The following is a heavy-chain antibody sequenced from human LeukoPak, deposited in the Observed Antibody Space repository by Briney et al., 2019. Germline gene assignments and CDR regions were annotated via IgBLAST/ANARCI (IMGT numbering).Heavy chain of an antibody. CDR1: GFTFGSYS. CDR3: ARSDGYAVAGTAFDY. J-gene: IGHJ4*02. CDR2: ISSSSSYI. V-gene: IGHV3-21*01. D-gene: IGHD6-19*01. Sequence: GGSLRLSCAASGFTFGSYSMNWVRQAPGKGLEWVSSISSSSSYIYYADSVKGRFTISRDNAKNSLYLQMNSLRAEDTAVYYCARSDGYAVAGTAFDYWGQGTLVTVSP.